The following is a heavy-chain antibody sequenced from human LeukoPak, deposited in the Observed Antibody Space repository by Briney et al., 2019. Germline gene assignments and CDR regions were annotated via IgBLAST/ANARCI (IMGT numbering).Heavy chain of an antibody. Sequence: AGGSLRLSCAASGFTFSSYEMNWVRQAPGKGLEWISYISSSGSTIYYADSVKGRFTISRDNSKNTLYLQMNSLRAEDTAVYYCAKESDTAMVTGGYFDYWGQGTLVTVSS. D-gene: IGHD5-18*01. V-gene: IGHV3-48*03. CDR3: AKESDTAMVTGGYFDY. J-gene: IGHJ4*02. CDR2: ISSSGSTI. CDR1: GFTFSSYE.